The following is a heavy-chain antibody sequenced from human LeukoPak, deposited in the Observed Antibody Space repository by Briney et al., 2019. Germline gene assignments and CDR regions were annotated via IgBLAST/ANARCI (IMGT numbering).Heavy chain of an antibody. D-gene: IGHD1-26*01. CDR1: SGSISSSNW. CDR3: AREVGDSGSYYDFDY. Sequence: SETLSLTCAVSSGSISSSNWWSWVRQPPGKGLEWIGYIYYSGSANYNPSLKSRVTISVDTSKNQFSLKLSSVTAADTAVYYCAREVGDSGSYYDFDYWGQGTLVTVSS. CDR2: IYYSGSA. J-gene: IGHJ4*02. V-gene: IGHV4-4*02.